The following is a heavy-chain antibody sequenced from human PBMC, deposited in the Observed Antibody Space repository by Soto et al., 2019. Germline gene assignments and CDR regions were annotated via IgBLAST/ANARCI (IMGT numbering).Heavy chain of an antibody. D-gene: IGHD1-7*01. V-gene: IGHV4-30-4*01. CDR1: GGSISSGDYY. CDR2: IYHSGST. CDR3: ARTDNWNYVSYYYYGMDV. J-gene: IGHJ6*02. Sequence: LSLTCTVSGGSISSGDYYWSWIRQPPGEGLEWIGYIYHSGSTYYNPSLKSRVTISVDTSKNQFSLKLSSVTAADTAVYYCARTDNWNYVSYYYYGMDVWGQGTTVTVSS.